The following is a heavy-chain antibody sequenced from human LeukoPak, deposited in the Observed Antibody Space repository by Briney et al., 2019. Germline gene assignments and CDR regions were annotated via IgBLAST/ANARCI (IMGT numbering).Heavy chain of an antibody. CDR2: ISSSSSHI. CDR1: GFTFSSYS. J-gene: IGHJ4*02. D-gene: IGHD6-13*01. Sequence: GGSLRLSCAASGFTFSSYSMNWVRQAPGKGLEWVSSISSSSSHIYYADSVKGRFTMSRDNAKNSLYLQMNSLRADDTAVYYCARVLEAASFDYWGQGSPVTVSS. V-gene: IGHV3-21*01. CDR3: ARVLEAASFDY.